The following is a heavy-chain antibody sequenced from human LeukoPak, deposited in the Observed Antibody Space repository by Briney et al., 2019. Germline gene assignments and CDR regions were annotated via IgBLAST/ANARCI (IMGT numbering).Heavy chain of an antibody. CDR1: GYSFTSNY. V-gene: IGHV1-46*01. CDR3: ARDQEAFDY. J-gene: IGHJ4*02. Sequence: ASVKVSCTASGYSFTSNYIRWVRQAPGQGLEWMGMIYPRDGSTSYAQKFQGRVTVTRDTSTSTAHMELSGLRSEDTAVYYCARDQEAFDYWGQGTLVTVSS. CDR2: IYPRDGST.